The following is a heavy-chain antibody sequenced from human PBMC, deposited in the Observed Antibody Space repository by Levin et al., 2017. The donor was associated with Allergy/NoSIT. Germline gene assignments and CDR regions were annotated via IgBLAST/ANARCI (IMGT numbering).Heavy chain of an antibody. Sequence: PGGSLRLSCATSGITVSSSYLSWVRQAPGKGLEWVSIIHRGDNTDYADSAKGRFTISRDNSRNTAFLQMYSLRAEDTAMYYCARDDYDILTGYIPLARRGQGTLVTVSS. CDR3: ARDDYDILTGYIPLAR. CDR1: GITVSSSY. CDR2: IHRGDNT. J-gene: IGHJ4*02. D-gene: IGHD3-9*01. V-gene: IGHV3-66*02.